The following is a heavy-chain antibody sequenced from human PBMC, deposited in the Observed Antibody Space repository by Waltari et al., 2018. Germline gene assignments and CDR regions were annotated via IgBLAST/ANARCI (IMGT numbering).Heavy chain of an antibody. Sequence: QVQLQQWGAGLLKPSETLSLTCAVYGGSFSGYYWSWIRQPPGKGLEWIGESNHSVSTNYNRALKSRVTISVDTSKNQFSLKLSSVTAADTAVYYCARGSPARKIGYWGQGTLVTVSS. V-gene: IGHV4-34*01. CDR3: ARGSPARKIGY. D-gene: IGHD2-2*01. CDR2: SNHSVST. J-gene: IGHJ4*02. CDR1: GGSFSGYY.